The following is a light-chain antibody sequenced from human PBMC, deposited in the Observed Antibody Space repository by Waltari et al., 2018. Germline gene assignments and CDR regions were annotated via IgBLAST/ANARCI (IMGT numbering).Light chain of an antibody. CDR3: QQYYSTPYT. CDR1: QSILYRSNNPNY. J-gene: IGKJ2*01. Sequence: DFVMTQSPHSLAVSLGERATINCKSSQSILYRSNNPNYLAWYQQKPGQPPKLIIYWASTRDPGVPSRFSGSGSGTDFTLTISSLQAEDVAVYYCQQYYSTPYTFGQGTKLEIK. CDR2: WAS. V-gene: IGKV4-1*01.